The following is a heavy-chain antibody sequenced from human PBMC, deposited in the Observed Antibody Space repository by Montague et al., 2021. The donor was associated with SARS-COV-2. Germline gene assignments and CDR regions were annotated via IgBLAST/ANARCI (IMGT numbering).Heavy chain of an antibody. CDR2: ISDTGCTI. Sequence: SLRLSCAASGFTFSDYYMNWVRQAPGKGLEWISYISDTGCTIYYADSVKGRFAVSRDNTKNSLYLQMNSLRAEDTAVYYCAKALLTYGGNSPVDHWGQGTLVTVSS. J-gene: IGHJ4*02. CDR3: AKALLTYGGNSPVDH. CDR1: GFTFSDYY. D-gene: IGHD4-23*01. V-gene: IGHV3-11*01.